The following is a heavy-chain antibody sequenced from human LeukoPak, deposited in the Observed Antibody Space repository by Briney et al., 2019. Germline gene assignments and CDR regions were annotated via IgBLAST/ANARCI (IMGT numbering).Heavy chain of an antibody. CDR3: ATDLGSHLTGYKHYYYYGMDA. J-gene: IGHJ6*04. CDR2: FDPEDGET. V-gene: IGHV1-24*01. CDR1: GYTLTELS. D-gene: IGHD3-9*01. Sequence: ASVKVSCKVSGYTLTELSMHWVRQAPGNGLEWRGGFDPEDGETIYAQKFQGRVTMTEDTSTDTAYMEPSSLRSEDTAVYYCATDLGSHLTGYKHYYYYGMDAWGKGTTVTVSS.